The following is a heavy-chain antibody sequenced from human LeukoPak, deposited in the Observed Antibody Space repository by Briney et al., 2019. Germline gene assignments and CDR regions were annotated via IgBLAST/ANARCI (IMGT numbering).Heavy chain of an antibody. CDR1: GFTFSSYA. D-gene: IGHD5-18*01. CDR3: AKDLPLGEDTAMVFDY. J-gene: IGHJ4*02. V-gene: IGHV3-23*01. Sequence: GGSLRLSCAASGFTFSSYAMSWVRQAPGKGLEWVSAISGSGGSTYYADSVKGRFTISRDNSKNTLYLQMNSLRAEDTAVYYCAKDLPLGEDTAMVFDYWGQGTLVTVSS. CDR2: ISGSGGST.